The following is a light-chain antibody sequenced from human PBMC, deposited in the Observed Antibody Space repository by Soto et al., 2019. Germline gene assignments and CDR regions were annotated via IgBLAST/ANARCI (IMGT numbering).Light chain of an antibody. CDR3: QQRSNWPPIT. J-gene: IGKJ5*01. Sequence: IVLTQSPATLSLSPGERATLSCRASQDISSLLAWYQQKPGQPPRLLIYDASNKATGIPARFSGSGSGTDFTLTIGSLEPEDFSVYYCQQRSNWPPITFGQGTRLEIK. CDR1: QDISSL. CDR2: DAS. V-gene: IGKV3-11*01.